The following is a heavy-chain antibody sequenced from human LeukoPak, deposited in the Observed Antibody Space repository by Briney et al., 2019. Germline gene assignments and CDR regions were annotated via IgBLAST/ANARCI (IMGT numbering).Heavy chain of an antibody. V-gene: IGHV4-59*12. CDR3: ARVVVAVRFDY. CDR1: GGSISSYY. J-gene: IGHJ4*02. CDR2: IYYSGNT. Sequence: PSETLSLTCTVSGGSISSYYWSWIRQPPGKGLEWIGYIYYSGNTKYNPSLQSRVTISLDTSKNQFSLKLSSVTAADTAVYYCARVVVAVRFDYWGQGTLVTVSS. D-gene: IGHD2-15*01.